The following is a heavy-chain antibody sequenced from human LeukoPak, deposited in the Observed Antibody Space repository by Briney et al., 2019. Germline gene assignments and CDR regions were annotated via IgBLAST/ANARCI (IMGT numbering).Heavy chain of an antibody. J-gene: IGHJ4*02. CDR1: GFTFSSYA. Sequence: PGGSLRLSCAASGFTFSSYAMSWVRQAPGKGLEWVSAISGSGGSTYYADSVKGRFTISRDNSKNTLYLQMNSLRAEDTAVYYCAKSPYYDILTGYIFFDYWGQGTLVTVSS. D-gene: IGHD3-9*01. CDR3: AKSPYYDILTGYIFFDY. CDR2: ISGSGGST. V-gene: IGHV3-23*01.